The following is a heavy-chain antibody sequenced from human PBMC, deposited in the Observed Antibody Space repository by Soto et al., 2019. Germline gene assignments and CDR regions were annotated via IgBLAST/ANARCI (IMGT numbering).Heavy chain of an antibody. CDR2: ISYDGNNE. CDR1: GFIFSAYG. Sequence: GGSLRLSCAASGFIFSAYGIHWVRQAPGKGLEWVAVISYDGNNEHYADSVKGRFTISRDNSKNTLFLQMNSLRAEDTALYYCARPQEYYYDSSGYSFDYWGQGTLVTVSS. D-gene: IGHD3-22*01. J-gene: IGHJ4*02. V-gene: IGHV3-30*03. CDR3: ARPQEYYYDSSGYSFDY.